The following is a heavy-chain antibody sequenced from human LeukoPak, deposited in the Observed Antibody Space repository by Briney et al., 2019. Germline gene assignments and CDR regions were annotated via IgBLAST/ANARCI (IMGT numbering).Heavy chain of an antibody. CDR1: GFTFSDYW. Sequence: GGSLRLSCAASGFTFSDYWMHWVRQTPGKGLEWVSRINADGGATYADSVLGRFTLSRDNAQNREYLQMNSLRDEDTAVYFCARFPLTYATAWGQGTLVTVSS. D-gene: IGHD2-2*01. CDR3: ARFPLTYATA. J-gene: IGHJ5*02. CDR2: INADGGAT. V-gene: IGHV3-74*03.